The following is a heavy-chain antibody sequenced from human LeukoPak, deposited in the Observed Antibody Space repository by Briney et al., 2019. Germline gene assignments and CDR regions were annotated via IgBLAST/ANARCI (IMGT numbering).Heavy chain of an antibody. V-gene: IGHV3-74*01. CDR2: IKSDGGT. CDR3: ARAPSEIGGYYPEYFRH. J-gene: IGHJ1*01. D-gene: IGHD3-22*01. CDR1: GFTFSTYW. Sequence: GSLRLSCAASGFTFSTYWMHWVRQAPGKGLVWISRIKSDGGTNYADSVKGRFTISRDNAKKTVSLQMNSLRPEDTGVYYCARAPSEIGGYYPEYFRHWGQGTLVTVSS.